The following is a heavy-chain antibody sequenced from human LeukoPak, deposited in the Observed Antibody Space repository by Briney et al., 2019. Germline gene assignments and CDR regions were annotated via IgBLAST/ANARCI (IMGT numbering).Heavy chain of an antibody. Sequence: ASVKVSCTASGYTFTSYDINWVRQATGQGLEWMGWISAYNGNTNYAQKLQGRVTMTTDTSTSTAYMELRSLRSDDTAVYYCARNEDQYYYDSSGYNDYWGQGTLVTVSS. J-gene: IGHJ4*02. CDR3: ARNEDQYYYDSSGYNDY. CDR1: GYTFTSYD. CDR2: ISAYNGNT. V-gene: IGHV1-18*01. D-gene: IGHD3-22*01.